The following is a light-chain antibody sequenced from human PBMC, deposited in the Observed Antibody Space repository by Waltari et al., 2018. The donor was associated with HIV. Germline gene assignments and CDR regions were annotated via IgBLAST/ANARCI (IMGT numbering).Light chain of an antibody. CDR2: WAT. J-gene: IGKJ1*01. Sequence: DVVMTQSPDALQGPLGGRVTINCKSSQSVFSTSNKKSYLAWYQQRPGQTPKLLVYWATTRVSGVPARFGGSGSGTNFTLTINNLQAEDAATYYCQQDYITPPTFGQGTKVEI. CDR1: QSVFSTSNKKSY. V-gene: IGKV4-1*01. CDR3: QQDYITPPT.